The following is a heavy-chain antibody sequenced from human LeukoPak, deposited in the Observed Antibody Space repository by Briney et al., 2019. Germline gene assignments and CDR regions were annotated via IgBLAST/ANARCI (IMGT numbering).Heavy chain of an antibody. D-gene: IGHD6-19*01. CDR3: AKDSAYSSGWPSDY. CDR1: GFTLSSYA. V-gene: IGHV3-23*01. J-gene: IGHJ4*02. CDR2: ISGSGGST. Sequence: ETGGSLRLSCAASGFTLSSYAMSWVRQAPGKGLEWVSAISGSGGSTYYADSVKGRFTISRDNSKNTLYLQMNSLRAEDTAVYYCAKDSAYSSGWPSDYWGQGTLVTVSS.